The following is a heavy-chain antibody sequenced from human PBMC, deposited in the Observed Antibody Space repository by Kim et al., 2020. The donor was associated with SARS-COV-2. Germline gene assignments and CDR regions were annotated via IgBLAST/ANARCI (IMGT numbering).Heavy chain of an antibody. CDR3: ARYYGSGTIDY. Sequence: SETLSLTCTVSGGSISSYYWSWIRQPPGKGLEWIGYIYYSGSTNYNPSLKSRVTISVDTSKNQFSLKLSSVTAADTAVYYCARYYGSGTIDYWGQGTLVTVSS. V-gene: IGHV4-59*13. J-gene: IGHJ4*02. CDR2: IYYSGST. D-gene: IGHD3-10*01. CDR1: GGSISSYY.